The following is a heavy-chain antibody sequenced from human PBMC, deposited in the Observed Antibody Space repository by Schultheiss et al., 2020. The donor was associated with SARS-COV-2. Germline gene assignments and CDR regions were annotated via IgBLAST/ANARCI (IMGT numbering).Heavy chain of an antibody. D-gene: IGHD1-26*01. Sequence: GGSLRLSCAASGFSVSNSWMHWVRQGPGKGLVWVSRINSDGSSTSYADSVKGRFTISRDNAKNTLYLQMNSLRAEDTAVYYCAKYGMGGYWGQGTLVTVSS. CDR1: GFSVSNSW. J-gene: IGHJ4*02. CDR2: INSDGSST. V-gene: IGHV3-74*01. CDR3: AKYGMGGY.